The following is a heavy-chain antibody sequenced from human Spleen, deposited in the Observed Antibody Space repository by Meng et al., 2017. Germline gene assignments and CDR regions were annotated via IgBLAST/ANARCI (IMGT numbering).Heavy chain of an antibody. CDR1: GGSISSYY. V-gene: IGHV4-4*07. CDR2: IYTSGST. Sequence: SETLSLTCTVSGGSISSYYWSWIRQPAGKGLEWIGRIYTSGSTNYNPSLKSRVTISVDTSKNQFSLKLNSVTDADTAVYYCSRVTMYYESSAYKNYCYYYAMDVWGQGTTVTVSS. CDR3: SRVTMYYESSAYKNYCYYYAMDV. J-gene: IGHJ6*02. D-gene: IGHD3-22*01.